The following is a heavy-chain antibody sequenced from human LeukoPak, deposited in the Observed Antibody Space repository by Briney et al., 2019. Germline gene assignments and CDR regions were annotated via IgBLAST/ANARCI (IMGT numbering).Heavy chain of an antibody. CDR2: FYTSGSS. J-gene: IGHJ4*02. CDR3: ARGSAYNYYYDSSGYYYGY. Sequence: SETLSLTCTVSGGSINSYYWNWIRQPAGKGLEWIGRFYTSGSSSYNPSLKSRVTISVDTSKNQFSLKLSSVTAADTAVYYCARGSAYNYYYDSSGYYYGYWGQGTLVTVSS. V-gene: IGHV4-4*07. D-gene: IGHD3-22*01. CDR1: GGSINSYY.